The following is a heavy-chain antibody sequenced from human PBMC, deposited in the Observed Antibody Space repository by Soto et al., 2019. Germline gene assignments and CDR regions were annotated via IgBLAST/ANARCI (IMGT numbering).Heavy chain of an antibody. D-gene: IGHD3-16*01. CDR3: AKDLDASAGGLDS. CDR1: AFTFTKNA. V-gene: IGHV3-30*18. J-gene: IGHJ4*02. Sequence: QVQLVESGGGVVQPGRSLRLSCEASAFTFTKNAMHWVRQAPGKGLEWVAFISFDGRGKKYVDSVTGRFIISKDSSETTLYLQMNSLRTEDTAVYYCAKDLDASAGGLDSWGQGTLVTVSS. CDR2: ISFDGRGK.